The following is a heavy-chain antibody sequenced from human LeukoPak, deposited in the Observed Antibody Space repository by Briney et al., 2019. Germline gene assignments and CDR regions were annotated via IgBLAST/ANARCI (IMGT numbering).Heavy chain of an antibody. CDR3: AKGHDDFRQFDF. J-gene: IGHJ4*02. D-gene: IGHD3-3*01. V-gene: IGHV1-69*13. Sequence: SVKVSCKASGGTFANYAISWVRKAPGQGLEWMGGIIPIFGTGHSAQKLQGRLTITADESTRTTYMELSSLRSEDTAVYYCAKGHDDFRQFDFWGQGTLVIVSS. CDR1: GGTFANYA. CDR2: IIPIFGTG.